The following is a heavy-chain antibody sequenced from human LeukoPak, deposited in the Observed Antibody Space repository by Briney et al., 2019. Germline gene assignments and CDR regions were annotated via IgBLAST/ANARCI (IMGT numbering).Heavy chain of an antibody. J-gene: IGHJ3*02. V-gene: IGHV4-34*01. CDR3: ARGSPMYYYDSSGTRKAFDI. Sequence: SETLSLTCAVYGGSFSGYYWSWIRQPPGKGLEWIGEINHSGSTNYNPSLKSRVTISVDTSKNQFSLKLSSVTAADTAVYYCARGSPMYYYDSSGTRKAFDIWGQGTMVTVSS. D-gene: IGHD3-22*01. CDR2: INHSGST. CDR1: GGSFSGYY.